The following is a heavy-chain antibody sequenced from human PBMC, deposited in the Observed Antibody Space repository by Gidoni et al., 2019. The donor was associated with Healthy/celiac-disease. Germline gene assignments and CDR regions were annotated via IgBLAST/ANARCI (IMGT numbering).Heavy chain of an antibody. CDR3: ARFVSGSGWLDV. D-gene: IGHD3-10*01. J-gene: IGHJ6*02. CDR2: IYSGGST. CDR1: GFTVSSNY. V-gene: IGHV3-53*02. Sequence: EVQLVETGGGLIQPGGSLRPSCAASGFTVSSNYMSWVRQAPGNGLEWVSVIYSGGSTYYADSVKGRFTISRDNSKNTLYLQMNSLRAEDTAVYYCARFVSGSGWLDVWGQGTTVTVSS.